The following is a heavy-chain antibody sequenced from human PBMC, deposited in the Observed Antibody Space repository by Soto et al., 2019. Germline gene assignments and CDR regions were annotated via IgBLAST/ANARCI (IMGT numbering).Heavy chain of an antibody. CDR2: ISAYNGNT. CDR3: ARDVPTVTTGGPDY. J-gene: IGHJ4*02. Sequence: QVQLVQSGVEVEKPGASVKVSCKASGYTFTSYGISWVRQAPGQGLEWMGWISAYNGNTNYAQKFQGRVTMTTDTSTSTAYMALRSLRSDETAVYYCARDVPTVTTGGPDYWGQGTLVTVSS. D-gene: IGHD4-17*01. V-gene: IGHV1-18*01. CDR1: GYTFTSYG.